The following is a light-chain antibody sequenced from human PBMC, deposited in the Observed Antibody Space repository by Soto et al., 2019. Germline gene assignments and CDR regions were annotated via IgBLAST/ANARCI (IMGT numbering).Light chain of an antibody. Sequence: DIQMTQSPSTLSASVGDRVTITCRASESISSWLAWYQQKPGKAPKLLIYEASSLESGVPSRFRGSGSGTEFTLTISSLQPDYFATYYCQQYSMYSLTFGGGTKVEIK. V-gene: IGKV1-5*03. CDR1: ESISSW. CDR3: QQYSMYSLT. J-gene: IGKJ4*01. CDR2: EAS.